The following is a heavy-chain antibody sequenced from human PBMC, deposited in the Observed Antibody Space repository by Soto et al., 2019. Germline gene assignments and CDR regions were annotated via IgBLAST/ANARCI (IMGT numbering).Heavy chain of an antibody. J-gene: IGHJ6*02. D-gene: IGHD3-3*01. CDR3: AKDRGEEGLKFLEWFGGMDV. V-gene: IGHV3-74*01. CDR1: GFTVSNYW. CDR2: IKNDGTT. Sequence: PGGSLRLSCAASGFTVSNYWMNWVRQAPGKGLVWVSHIKNDGTTSYADSVEGRFTVSRDDAKNSFYLQMNSPRADDTAVYYCAKDRGEEGLKFLEWFGGMDVWGHGTTVTVSS.